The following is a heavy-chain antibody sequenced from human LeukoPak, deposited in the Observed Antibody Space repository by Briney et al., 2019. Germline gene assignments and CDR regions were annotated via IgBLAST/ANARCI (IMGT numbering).Heavy chain of an antibody. CDR1: GGTTRSYS. CDR2: IYYSGST. D-gene: IGHD1-26*01. V-gene: IGHV4-59*08. J-gene: IGHJ3*02. Sequence: SETLSLTCTVSGGTTRSYSWSWIPQPPGKGLEWIGYIYYSGSTNYNPSLKSRVTISVDTSKNQFSLPLSSVTAADTAVYYCARHGSGGSAFDIWGQGTMVTVSS. CDR3: ARHGSGGSAFDI.